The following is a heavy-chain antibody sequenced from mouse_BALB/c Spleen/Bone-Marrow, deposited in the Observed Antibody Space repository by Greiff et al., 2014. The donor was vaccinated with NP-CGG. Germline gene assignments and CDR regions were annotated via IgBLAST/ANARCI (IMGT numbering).Heavy chain of an antibody. CDR1: GDSITRGY. CDR3: ATGYYFDY. D-gene: IGHD4-1*01. Sequence: EVKVEESGPSLVKPSQTLSLTCSVTGDSITRGYWNWIRKFPGNKLEYMGYITCSANTYYNPSLKSRLSITRDTSKNQYYLQLNSVTTEDTATYYCATGYYFDYWGQGTTLTVSS. V-gene: IGHV3-8*02. CDR2: ITCSANT. J-gene: IGHJ2*01.